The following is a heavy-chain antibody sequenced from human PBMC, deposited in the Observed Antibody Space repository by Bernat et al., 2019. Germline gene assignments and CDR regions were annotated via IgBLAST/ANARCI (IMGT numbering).Heavy chain of an antibody. D-gene: IGHD6-6*01. J-gene: IGHJ4*02. CDR2: ISGSGRGM. Sequence: EVQLVESGGGLVQPGGSLRLSCAASGFTFKNHAMTWVRQAPGKGLEWVSSISGSGRGMYYADSVKGRVTISRDNSLNTLYLQMNSLRAEDTAVYYCAGERSSSSFDYWGQGTLVTVSA. CDR1: GFTFKNHA. V-gene: IGHV3-23*04. CDR3: AGERSSSSFDY.